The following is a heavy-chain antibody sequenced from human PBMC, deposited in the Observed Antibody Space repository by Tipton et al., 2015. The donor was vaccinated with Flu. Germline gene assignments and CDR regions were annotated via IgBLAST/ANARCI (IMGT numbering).Heavy chain of an antibody. J-gene: IGHJ5*01. V-gene: IGHV4-38-2*01. D-gene: IGHD3-22*01. Sequence: LRLSCAVSGDSISSDYHWGWIRQFPGKGLGWIGTVSRSGSTIYNPSLMSRVTISIDRSKNQFSLNMRSVTAADTAMYFCARISHYYDSDSWGHGVLVTVSS. CDR3: ARISHYYDSDS. CDR2: VSRSGST. CDR1: GDSISSDYH.